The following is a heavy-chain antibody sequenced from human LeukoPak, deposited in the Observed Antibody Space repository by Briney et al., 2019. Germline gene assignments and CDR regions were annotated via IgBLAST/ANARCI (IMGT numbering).Heavy chain of an antibody. J-gene: IGHJ4*02. D-gene: IGHD1-26*01. CDR3: ARVGAASFDY. CDR1: GITVSTNY. V-gene: IGHV3-66*01. Sequence: GGSLRLSCAASGITVSTNYMSWVRQAPGKGLEWVSIIYSGGATHYADSVKGRFTISRDNAKNSLYLQMNSLRAEDTAVYYCARVGAASFDYWGQGTLVTVSS. CDR2: IYSGGAT.